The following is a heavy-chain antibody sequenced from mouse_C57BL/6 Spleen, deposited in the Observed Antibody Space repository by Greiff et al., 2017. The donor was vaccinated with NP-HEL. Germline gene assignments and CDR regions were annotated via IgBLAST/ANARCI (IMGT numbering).Heavy chain of an antibody. CDR1: GFTFSDYG. J-gene: IGHJ2*01. CDR3: ARGGFCYLYY. V-gene: IGHV5-17*01. Sequence: EVKLVASGGRLVKPGGSLTLSCAASGFTFSDYGMHWVRQAPEKGLEWVAYISSGSSTISFADTVKGRFTISSDTAMNTLFLPLTSLRSEDTAMYYCARGGFCYLYYRGQGTTLTDSS. CDR2: ISSGSSTI.